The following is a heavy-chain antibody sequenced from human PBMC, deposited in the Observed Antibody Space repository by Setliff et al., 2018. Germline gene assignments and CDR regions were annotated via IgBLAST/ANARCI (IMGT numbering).Heavy chain of an antibody. CDR2: INPSGGST. Sequence: ASVKVSCKASGYTFTTYYMHWVRQAPGQGLEWMGIINPSGGSTSYAQKFQGRVTMTRDTSTSTVYMELSSLRSEDTAVYYCARDISPRGYSGYDNAFDIWGQGTMVTVS. D-gene: IGHD5-12*01. CDR3: ARDISPRGYSGYDNAFDI. CDR1: GYTFTTYY. V-gene: IGHV1-46*01. J-gene: IGHJ3*02.